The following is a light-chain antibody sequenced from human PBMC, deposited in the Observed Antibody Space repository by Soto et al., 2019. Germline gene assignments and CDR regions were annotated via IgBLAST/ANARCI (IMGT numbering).Light chain of an antibody. V-gene: IGLV2-23*01. CDR3: CLYVGANTYV. J-gene: IGLJ1*01. CDR2: EGH. CDR1: SGYVGTYSL. Sequence: QSALAQPASVSGSPGQSITISCTGASGYVGTYSLVSWCQQHPGKAPKVVIYEGHKRPSGVPDRFSGSTSVNTASLTISGLQTDDEADYYCCLYVGANTYVFGTGTKLTVL.